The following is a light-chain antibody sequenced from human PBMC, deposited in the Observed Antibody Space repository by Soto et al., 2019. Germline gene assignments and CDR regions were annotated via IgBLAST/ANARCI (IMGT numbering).Light chain of an antibody. V-gene: IGKV4-1*01. Sequence: DILMTQSPASLSVSLGARATINCKSSQSVLYSSNNKNYLAWYQQKPGQPPKLLIYWASTRESGVPDRFSGSGSGTDFTLTISSLQAEDVAVYYCQQYYSTPLTFGGGTKVDIK. CDR3: QQYYSTPLT. J-gene: IGKJ4*01. CDR1: QSVLYSSNNKNY. CDR2: WAS.